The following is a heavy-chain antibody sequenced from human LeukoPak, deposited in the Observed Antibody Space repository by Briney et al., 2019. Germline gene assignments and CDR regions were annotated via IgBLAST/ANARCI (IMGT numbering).Heavy chain of an antibody. CDR2: IIPIFGTA. CDR1: GGTFSSYA. CDR3: ARESEVGVLAYCGGDCSLGAFDI. D-gene: IGHD2-21*02. Sequence: SVKVSCKASGGTFSSYAISWVRQAPGQGLEWTGGIIPIFGTANYAQKFQGGVTITTDESTSTAYMELSSLRSEDTAVYYCARESEVGVLAYCGGDCSLGAFDIWGQGTMVTVSS. V-gene: IGHV1-69*05. J-gene: IGHJ3*02.